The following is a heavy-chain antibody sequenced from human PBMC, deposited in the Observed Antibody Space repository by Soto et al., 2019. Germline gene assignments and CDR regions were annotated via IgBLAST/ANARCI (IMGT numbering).Heavy chain of an antibody. J-gene: IGHJ4*02. D-gene: IGHD3-22*01. Sequence: SETLSLTCTVSGGSISSYDLSWIRQPPGKGLEWIGYIYYSGSTNYNPSLKSRVTISVDTSKNQFSLKLSSVTAADTAVYYCARGNYYDSSGYYDYWGQGTLVTVSS. CDR2: IYYSGST. CDR3: ARGNYYDSSGYYDY. CDR1: GGSISSYD. V-gene: IGHV4-59*01.